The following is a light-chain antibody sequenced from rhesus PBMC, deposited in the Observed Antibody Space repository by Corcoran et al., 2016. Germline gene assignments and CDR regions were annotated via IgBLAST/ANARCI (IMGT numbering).Light chain of an antibody. J-gene: IGKJ3*01. CDR1: ENVNNY. CDR3: RHGYGTPFT. CDR2: KAF. V-gene: IGKV1-74*01. Sequence: DIQMTQSPSSLSASVGDRVTITCRASENVNNYLNWYQQKPGKAPKLLIYKAFTLQRGVPSRVSGNGSGTDYTFTISSLQPGDVATYYCRHGYGTPFTFGPVTKLDLK.